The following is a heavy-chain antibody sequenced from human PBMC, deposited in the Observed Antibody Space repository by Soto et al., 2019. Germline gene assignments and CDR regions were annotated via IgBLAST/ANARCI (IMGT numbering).Heavy chain of an antibody. Sequence: QVQLVQSGAEEKKPGASVKVPCKASGYTFSGYAMHWVRQAPGQRLEWMGWINAGNGNTKYSQKFQGRVTITRDTSASTAYMELSSLRSEDTAVYYCARAVAVPADFDYWGQGPLVTVSS. D-gene: IGHD6-19*01. CDR2: INAGNGNT. CDR3: ARAVAVPADFDY. J-gene: IGHJ4*02. CDR1: GYTFSGYA. V-gene: IGHV1-3*05.